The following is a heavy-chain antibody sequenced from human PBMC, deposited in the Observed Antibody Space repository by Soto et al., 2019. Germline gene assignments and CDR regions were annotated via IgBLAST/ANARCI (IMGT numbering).Heavy chain of an antibody. D-gene: IGHD1-20*01. J-gene: IGHJ4*02. CDR3: AGRITAGY. V-gene: IGHV3-30*03. CDR2: ISSNGLTK. CDR1: GFTFSNSG. Sequence: PGGSLRLSCAVSGFTFSNSGMHWVRQAPGKGLEWVALISSNGLTKYYADSVKGRFTISRDNSKDTLYLQMDSLRPEDTALYYCAGRITAGYWGQGTLVTVSS.